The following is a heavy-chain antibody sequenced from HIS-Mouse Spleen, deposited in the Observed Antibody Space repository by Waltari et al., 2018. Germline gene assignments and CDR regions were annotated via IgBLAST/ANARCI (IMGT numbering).Heavy chain of an antibody. CDR3: AREIPYSSSWYDWYFDL. D-gene: IGHD6-13*01. Sequence: LQLHESGPGLVTPSETLSLTFSVSGGSLSRSSSYLCWNRQPPGKGLEWIGSIYYSGSTYYNPSLKSRVTISVDTSKNPFSLKLSSVTAADTAVYYCAREIPYSSSWYDWYFDLWGRGTLVTVSS. CDR1: GGSLSRSSSY. J-gene: IGHJ2*01. V-gene: IGHV4-39*07. CDR2: IYYSGST.